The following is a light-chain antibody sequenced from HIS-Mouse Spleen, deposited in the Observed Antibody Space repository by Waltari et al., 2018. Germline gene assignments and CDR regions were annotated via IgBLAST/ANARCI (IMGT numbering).Light chain of an antibody. J-gene: IGLJ1*01. CDR2: DDS. CDR3: QVWDSSSDPV. CDR1: NIGSKR. V-gene: IGLV3-21*02. Sequence: SYVLTQPPSVSVAPGQTARITCGGTNIGSKRVHWYQQKPGQAPLLVVYDDSDRPSGIPERFSGSNSGNTATLTISRVEAGDEADYYCQVWDSSSDPVFGTGTKVTVL.